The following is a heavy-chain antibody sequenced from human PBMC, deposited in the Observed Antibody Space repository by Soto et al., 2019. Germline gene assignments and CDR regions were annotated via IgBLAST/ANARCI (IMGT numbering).Heavy chain of an antibody. V-gene: IGHV4-30-4*01. CDR2: IYYSGST. D-gene: IGHD3-22*01. CDR1: GGSISSGDYY. Sequence: QVQLQASGPGLVKPSQTLSLTCTVSGGSISSGDYYWSWIRQPPGKVLAWIAYIYYSGSTYYNPSLKSRVTISVDTSETHLSPKLSSVTAADTAVYYCAREGYYDKSYPDYWGQGTLVTVSS. J-gene: IGHJ4*02. CDR3: AREGYYDKSYPDY.